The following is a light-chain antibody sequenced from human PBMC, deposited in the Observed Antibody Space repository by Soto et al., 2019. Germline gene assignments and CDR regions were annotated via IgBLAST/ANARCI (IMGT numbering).Light chain of an antibody. CDR3: QQRADWHPYT. CDR1: QSISSS. V-gene: IGKV3-11*01. CDR2: DSF. J-gene: IGKJ2*01. Sequence: EIVLTQSPATLSLSPGERATLSCRASQSISSSLAWYQQKPGQAPRLLIYDSFNRNSGTPARFSGSGSGTDFTLTISSVEPEDFATSYCQQRADWHPYTFGRGTKLEVK.